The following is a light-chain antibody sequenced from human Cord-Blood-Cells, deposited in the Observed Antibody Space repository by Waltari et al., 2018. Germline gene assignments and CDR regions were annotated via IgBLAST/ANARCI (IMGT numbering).Light chain of an antibody. CDR3: QQYGSSMYT. V-gene: IGKV3-20*01. Sequence: EIVLTQSPGTLSLSPGERATLSCRASQSVSSSYLAWYQQKTGQAPRLLIYGASSRATVIPDRFSGSGSGTDFTLTISRLEPEDFAVYYCQQYGSSMYTFGQGTKLEIK. J-gene: IGKJ2*01. CDR2: GAS. CDR1: QSVSSSY.